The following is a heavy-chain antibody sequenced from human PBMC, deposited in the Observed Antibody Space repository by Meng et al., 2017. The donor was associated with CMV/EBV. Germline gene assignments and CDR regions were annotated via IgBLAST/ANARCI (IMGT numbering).Heavy chain of an antibody. CDR2: INPNSGGT. V-gene: IGHV1-2*02. D-gene: IGHD2-2*01. Sequence: ASVKVSCKASGYTFTGYYMHWVRQAPGQGLEWMGWINPNSGGTNYAQKFQGRVTMTRDTSISTAYMELSRLRSDDTAVYYCARFVGYCSSTNCYPKRGLVDYWGQGTLVTVS. J-gene: IGHJ4*02. CDR3: ARFVGYCSSTNCYPKRGLVDY. CDR1: GYTFTGYY.